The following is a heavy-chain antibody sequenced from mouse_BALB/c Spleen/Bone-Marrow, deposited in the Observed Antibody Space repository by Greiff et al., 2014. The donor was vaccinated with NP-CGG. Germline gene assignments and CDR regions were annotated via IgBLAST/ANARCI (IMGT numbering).Heavy chain of an antibody. V-gene: IGHV2-9*02. CDR1: GFSLTSYG. Sequence: VKLVESGPGLVAPSQSLSITCTVSGFSLTSYGVHWVRQPPGKGLEWLGVIWAGGGTNYNSALMSRLSISKDNSKSQVFLKMNSLQTDDTAMYYCARSTMITEGFAYWGQGTLVTVSA. D-gene: IGHD2-4*01. CDR2: IWAGGGT. CDR3: ARSTMITEGFAY. J-gene: IGHJ3*01.